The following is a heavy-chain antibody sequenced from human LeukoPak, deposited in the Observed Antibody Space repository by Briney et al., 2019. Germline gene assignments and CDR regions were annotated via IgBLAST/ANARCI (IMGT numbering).Heavy chain of an antibody. D-gene: IGHD3-9*01. CDR2: ISYDGSNK. CDR3: AREVRDILTGYYFDY. J-gene: IGHJ4*02. CDR1: GFTFSSYA. Sequence: PGGPLRLSCAASGFTFSSYAMHWVRRAPGKGLEWVAVISYDGSNKYYADSVKGRFTISRDNSKNTLYLQMNSLRAEDTAVYYCAREVRDILTGYYFDYWGQGTLVTVSS. V-gene: IGHV3-30*04.